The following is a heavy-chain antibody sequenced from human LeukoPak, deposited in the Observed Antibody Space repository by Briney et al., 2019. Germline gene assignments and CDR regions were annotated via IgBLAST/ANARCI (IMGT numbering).Heavy chain of an antibody. V-gene: IGHV3-33*01. CDR1: GFTFSSYG. CDR3: AREGSSDSSIDY. Sequence: GGSLRLSCAASGFTFSSYGMHWVRQAPGKGLEWVAVIWYDGSNKYYADSVKGRFTISRDNSKNTLYLQMNSLRAEDTAVYYCAREGSSDSSIDYWGQGTLVTVS. J-gene: IGHJ4*02. CDR2: IWYDGSNK. D-gene: IGHD3-22*01.